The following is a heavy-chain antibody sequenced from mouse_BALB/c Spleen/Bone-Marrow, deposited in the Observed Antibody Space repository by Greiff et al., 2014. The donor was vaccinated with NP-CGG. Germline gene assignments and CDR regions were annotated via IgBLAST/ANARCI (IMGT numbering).Heavy chain of an antibody. V-gene: IGHV2-9-2*01. Sequence: QVQLKESGPGLVAPSQSLSITCTVSGFSLTSYDISWIRQPPGKGLEWLGVIWTGGGTNYNSAFMSRLSISKDNSKSQVFLKMNSLQTDDTAIYYCVRRYAMDYWGRGTSVTVSS. CDR3: VRRYAMDY. CDR1: GFSLTSYD. J-gene: IGHJ4*01. CDR2: IWTGGGT.